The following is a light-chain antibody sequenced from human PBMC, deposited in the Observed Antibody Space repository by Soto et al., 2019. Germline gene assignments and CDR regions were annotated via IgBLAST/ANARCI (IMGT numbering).Light chain of an antibody. J-gene: IGKJ5*01. CDR1: QSVSSY. V-gene: IGKV3-15*01. Sequence: EIVLTQSPATLSLSPGERATLSCRASQSVSSYLAWYQQKPGQAPRLLIYRASTRATDIPARFSGSGSGTEFTLIISSLQSEDLAVYYCQQYDKWPPITFGQGTRLEIK. CDR3: QQYDKWPPIT. CDR2: RAS.